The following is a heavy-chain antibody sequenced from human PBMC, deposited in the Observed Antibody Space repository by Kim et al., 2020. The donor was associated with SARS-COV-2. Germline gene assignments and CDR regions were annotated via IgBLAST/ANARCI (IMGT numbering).Heavy chain of an antibody. CDR2: ISSSGSTI. D-gene: IGHD2-15*01. CDR3: ARDASNGLLDAFDI. CDR1: GFSFSDYE. V-gene: IGHV3-48*03. J-gene: IGHJ3*02. Sequence: GGSLRLSCAASGFSFSDYEMAWVRQAPGKGLEWLSYISSSGSTIYYVDSVRGRFTISRDNAKNSLYLQMNSLRVADTAIYYCARDASNGLLDAFDIWGQGTMVTVSS.